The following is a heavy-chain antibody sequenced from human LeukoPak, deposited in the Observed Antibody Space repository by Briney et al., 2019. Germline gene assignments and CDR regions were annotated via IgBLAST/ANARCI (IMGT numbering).Heavy chain of an antibody. CDR1: GFTVSSNY. J-gene: IGHJ6*03. CDR2: IHYSGST. Sequence: RTGGSLRLSCAASGFTVSSNYMSWVRQAPGKGLEWIGSIHYSGSTYYNPSLKSRVTISVDTSKNQFSLKLNSVTAADTAVFYCARHLYYYYMDVWGKGTTVTVSS. V-gene: IGHV4-39*01. CDR3: ARHLYYYYMDV.